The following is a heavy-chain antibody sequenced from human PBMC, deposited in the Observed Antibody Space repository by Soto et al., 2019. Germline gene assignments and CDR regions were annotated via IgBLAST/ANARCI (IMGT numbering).Heavy chain of an antibody. D-gene: IGHD3-10*01. CDR3: ARELLWFGEEGSYFDY. CDR1: GGSISSYY. CDR2: IYYSGST. Sequence: SETLSLTCTVSGGSISSYYWSWIRQPPGKGLEWIGYIYYSGSTNYNPSLKSRVTISVDTSKNQFSLKLSSVTAADTAVYYCARELLWFGEEGSYFDYWGQGTLVTVSS. V-gene: IGHV4-59*01. J-gene: IGHJ4*02.